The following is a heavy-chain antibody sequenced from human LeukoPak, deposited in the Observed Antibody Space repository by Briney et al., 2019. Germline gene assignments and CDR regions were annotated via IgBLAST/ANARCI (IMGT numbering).Heavy chain of an antibody. CDR1: GGSISSYY. J-gene: IGHJ3*02. V-gene: IGHV4-59*12. CDR3: ARDRDSGSYFAFDI. CDR2: IYYSGST. D-gene: IGHD1-26*01. Sequence: SETLSLTCTVSGGSISSYYWNWIRQPPGKGLEWIGYIYYSGSTNYNPSLKSRVTISVDTSKNQFSLKLSSMTAADTAVYYCARDRDSGSYFAFDIWGQGTMVTVSS.